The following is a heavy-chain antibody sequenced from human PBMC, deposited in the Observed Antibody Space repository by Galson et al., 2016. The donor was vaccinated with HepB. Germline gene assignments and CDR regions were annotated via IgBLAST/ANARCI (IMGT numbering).Heavy chain of an antibody. CDR1: GFTFRSYA. CDR2: ISERGGST. D-gene: IGHD2/OR15-2a*01. J-gene: IGHJ4*02. V-gene: IGHV3-23*01. Sequence: SLRLSCAVSGFTFRSYALSWVRPAPGKGLEWVSEISERGGSTPYTDSVKGRLTISRDNPKNTVYSQMNSLRADDTGIYYCAKDTIAGNMVDPFDYWGQGTLVTVAS. CDR3: AKDTIAGNMVDPFDY.